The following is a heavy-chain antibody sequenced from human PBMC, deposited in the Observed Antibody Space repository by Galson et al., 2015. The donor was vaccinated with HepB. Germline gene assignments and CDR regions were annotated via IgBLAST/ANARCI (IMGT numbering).Heavy chain of an antibody. CDR2: IYTSGST. CDR1: GGSISSGSYY. CDR3: ARARVDYGDYASNKRPPLEGLFDP. J-gene: IGHJ5*02. Sequence: TLSLTCTVSGGSISSGSYYWSWIRQPAGKGLEWIGRIYTSGSTNYNPSLKSRVTMSVDTSKNQFSLKLSSVTAADTAVYYCARARVDYGDYASNKRPPLEGLFDPWGQGTLVTVSS. V-gene: IGHV4-61*02. D-gene: IGHD4-17*01.